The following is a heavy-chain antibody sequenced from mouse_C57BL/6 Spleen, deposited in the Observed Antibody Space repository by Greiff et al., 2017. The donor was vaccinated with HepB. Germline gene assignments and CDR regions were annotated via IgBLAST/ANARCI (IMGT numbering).Heavy chain of an antibody. D-gene: IGHD1-1*01. Sequence: QVQLQQSGPGLVQPSQSLSITCTVSGFSLTSYGVHWVRQSPGKGLEWLGVIWSGGSTDYNAAFISRLSISKDNSKSQVFFKMNSLQADDTAIYYCARNYPTVVPHYYAMDYWGQGTSVTVSS. CDR1: GFSLTSYG. V-gene: IGHV2-2*01. CDR2: IWSGGST. CDR3: ARNYPTVVPHYYAMDY. J-gene: IGHJ4*01.